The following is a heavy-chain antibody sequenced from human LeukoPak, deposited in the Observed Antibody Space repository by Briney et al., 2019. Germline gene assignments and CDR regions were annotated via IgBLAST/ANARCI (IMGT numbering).Heavy chain of an antibody. CDR2: IYSGGST. D-gene: IGHD6-13*01. J-gene: IGHJ3*02. V-gene: IGHV3-53*01. Sequence: PGGSLRLSCAASGFTVSSNYMSWVRQAPGKGLEWVSVIYSGGSTYYADSVKGRFTISRDNSKNTLYLQMNSLRAEDTAVYYCARGIAAGNDAFDIWGQWTMVTVSS. CDR1: GFTVSSNY. CDR3: ARGIAAGNDAFDI.